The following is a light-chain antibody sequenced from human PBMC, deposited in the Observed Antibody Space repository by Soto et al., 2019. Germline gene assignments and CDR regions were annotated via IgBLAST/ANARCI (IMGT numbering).Light chain of an antibody. CDR3: QQYYTSPYT. J-gene: IGKJ2*01. CDR2: DAY. V-gene: IGKV3-11*01. CDR1: QSFRGL. Sequence: EVVLTQSPVTLSLSPGERATLSCRASQSFRGLLAWYQQKPGQAPRLLIYDAYNRATGIPPRFSGSGSGTDFTLTISSLQAEDVAVYFCQQYYTSPYTFGQGTKLEIK.